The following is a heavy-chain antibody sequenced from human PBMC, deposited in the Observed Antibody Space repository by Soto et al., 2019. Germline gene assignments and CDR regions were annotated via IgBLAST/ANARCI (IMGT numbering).Heavy chain of an antibody. V-gene: IGHV4-4*02. CDR2: INHSGST. CDR3: ARDESIAARPDVPYFDY. Sequence: SVPMSLTSTVSSGTIISSNWWRWIKKTPGEGLEWIGEINHSGSTNYNPSLKSRVTISVDTSKNQFSLKLSSVTAADTAVYYCARDESIAARPDVPYFDYWGQGTLVTVSS. D-gene: IGHD6-6*01. J-gene: IGHJ4*02. CDR1: SGTIISSNW.